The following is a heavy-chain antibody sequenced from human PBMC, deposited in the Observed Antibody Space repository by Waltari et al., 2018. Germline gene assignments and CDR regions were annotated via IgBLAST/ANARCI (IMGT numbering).Heavy chain of an antibody. CDR2: FDPEDGET. CDR1: GYTLTELY. D-gene: IGHD6-13*01. J-gene: IGHJ5*02. V-gene: IGHV1-24*01. Sequence: VRLVQSGAEVKKPGSSVKVSCKVSGYTLTELYMHWVRQAPGKVLEWMGGFDPEDGETIYAQKFQGRVTMTEDTSTDTAYMELSSLRSEDTAVYYCATGIAAGGWFDPWGQGTLVTVSS. CDR3: ATGIAAGGWFDP.